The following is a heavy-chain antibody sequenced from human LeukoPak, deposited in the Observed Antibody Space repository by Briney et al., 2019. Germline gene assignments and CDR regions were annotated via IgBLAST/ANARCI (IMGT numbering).Heavy chain of an antibody. Sequence: GGSLRLSCAASGFDLTTYAMTWVRQAPAKGLEWVSGIRVAGGGTYSADAVNSRFTNCRDNTEKTLHLQMNNLRIEDTARYFCARCMGLSQGWCNCFDLWGQGTLVTVSS. D-gene: IGHD1-26*01. CDR2: IRVAGGGT. CDR3: ARCMGLSQGWCNCFDL. CDR1: GFDLTTYA. J-gene: IGHJ5*02. V-gene: IGHV3-23*01.